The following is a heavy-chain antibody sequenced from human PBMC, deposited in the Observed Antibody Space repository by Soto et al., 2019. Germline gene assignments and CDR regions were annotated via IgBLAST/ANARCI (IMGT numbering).Heavy chain of an antibody. V-gene: IGHV4-59*01. J-gene: IGHJ4*02. D-gene: IGHD3-16*02. CDR1: GVSISSYF. CDR3: ARIGGYHGPLDY. Sequence: SETLSLTCSVSGVSISSYFWTWIRQPPGRGLEWIGYTYHRGSTNYSPSLKSRVAIALDTSGNQFSLKVSSVTAADTAVYYCARIGGYHGPLDYWGQGTPVTVSS. CDR2: TYHRGST.